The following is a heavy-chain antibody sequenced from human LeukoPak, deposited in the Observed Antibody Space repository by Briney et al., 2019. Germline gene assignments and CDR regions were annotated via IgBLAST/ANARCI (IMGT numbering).Heavy chain of an antibody. CDR2: VNHSGST. V-gene: IGHV4-34*01. J-gene: IGHJ5*02. D-gene: IGHD3-22*01. CDR3: ARGLRRRTMIAVPRRALWFDP. Sequence: TSETLSLTCAVYGGSFSDYYWTWIRQPPGKGLEWLGEVNHSGSTNYNPSLKSRVTISVDTSKNQFSLKLSSVTAADTAVYYCARGLRRRTMIAVPRRALWFDPWGQGTLVTVSS. CDR1: GGSFSDYY.